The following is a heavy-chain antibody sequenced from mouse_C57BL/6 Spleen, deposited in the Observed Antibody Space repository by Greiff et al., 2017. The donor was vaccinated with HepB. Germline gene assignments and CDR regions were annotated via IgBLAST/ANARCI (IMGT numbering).Heavy chain of an antibody. CDR3: ARGATVVDAMDY. J-gene: IGHJ4*01. V-gene: IGHV1-80*01. CDR2: IYPGDGDT. CDR1: GYAFSSYW. Sequence: QVQLQQSGAELVKPGASVKISCKASGYAFSSYWMNWVKQRPGKGLEWIGQIYPGDGDTNYNGKFKGKATLTADKSSSTAYMQRSSLTSEDSAVYLCARGATVVDAMDYWGKGTSVTVSS. D-gene: IGHD1-1*01.